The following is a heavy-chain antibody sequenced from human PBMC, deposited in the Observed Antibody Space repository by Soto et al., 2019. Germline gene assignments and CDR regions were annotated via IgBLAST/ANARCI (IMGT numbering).Heavy chain of an antibody. CDR2: MNPNSGNT. J-gene: IGHJ1*01. V-gene: IGHV1-8*01. D-gene: IGHD3-9*01. CDR1: GYTFTSYD. Sequence: EASVKVSCKASGYTFTSYDINWVRQATGQGLEWMRWMNPNSGNTGYAQKFQGRVTMTRNTSISTAYMELSSLRSEYTAVYYSTKDAKIADIYTGYFVNALWG. CDR3: TKDAKIADIYTGYFVNAL.